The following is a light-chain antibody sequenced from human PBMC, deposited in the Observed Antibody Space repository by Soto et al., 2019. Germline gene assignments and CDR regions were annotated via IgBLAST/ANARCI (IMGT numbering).Light chain of an antibody. V-gene: IGKV3-15*01. CDR2: GAS. Sequence: EIVMTQSPATLSVSPGERATLSCRASQSVSSNLAWSQQKPGQAPRLLIYGASTRATGIPARFSGSGSGTEFTLTISSLQSEDFAVYYCQQYNSWPPWTFGQGTKVEIK. J-gene: IGKJ1*01. CDR3: QQYNSWPPWT. CDR1: QSVSSN.